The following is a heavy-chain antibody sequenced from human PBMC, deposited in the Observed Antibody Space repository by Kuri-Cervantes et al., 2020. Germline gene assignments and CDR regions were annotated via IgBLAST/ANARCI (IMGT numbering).Heavy chain of an antibody. V-gene: IGHV3-30*09. CDR1: GFTFSTYA. D-gene: IGHD4-23*01. Sequence: GGSLRLSCAASGFTFSTYAMHWVRQAPGKGLEWVAVISYDGTYKFYADSVQGRFAISRDNSKNTLYLQMNSLRAEDTAVYYCARDHFGGNSEWVYWGQGTLVTVSS. CDR3: ARDHFGGNSEWVY. CDR2: ISYDGTYK. J-gene: IGHJ4*02.